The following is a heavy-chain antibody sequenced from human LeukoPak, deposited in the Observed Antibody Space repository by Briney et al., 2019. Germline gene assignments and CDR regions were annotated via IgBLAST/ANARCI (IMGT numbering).Heavy chain of an antibody. V-gene: IGHV4-61*02. CDR2: IYTSGST. Sequence: PSETLSLTCTVSGGSISSGSYYWSWIRQPAGKGLEWIGRIYTSGSTNYNPSLKSRVTMSVDTSKNQFSLKLSSVTAADTAVYYCAREFGRQWLVYGHPWYYFDYWGQGTLVTVSS. CDR1: GGSISSGSYY. J-gene: IGHJ4*02. CDR3: AREFGRQWLVYGHPWYYFDY. D-gene: IGHD6-19*01.